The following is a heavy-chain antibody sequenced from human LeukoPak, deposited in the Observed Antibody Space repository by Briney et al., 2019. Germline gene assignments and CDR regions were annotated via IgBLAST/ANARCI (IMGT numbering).Heavy chain of an antibody. J-gene: IGHJ4*02. CDR1: GYTFTGYY. CDR2: INPSGGST. V-gene: IGHV1-46*01. D-gene: IGHD3-22*01. Sequence: GASVKVSCKASGYTFTGYYMHWVRQAPGQGLEWMGIINPSGGSTSYAQKFQGRVTMTRDTSTSTVYMELSSLRSEDTAVYYCARAGDSSGYYYFPLDDYWGQGTLVTVSS. CDR3: ARAGDSSGYYYFPLDDY.